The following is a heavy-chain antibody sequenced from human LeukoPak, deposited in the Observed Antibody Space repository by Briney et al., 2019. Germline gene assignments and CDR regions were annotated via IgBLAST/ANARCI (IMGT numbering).Heavy chain of an antibody. V-gene: IGHV1-46*01. CDR2: INPSGGST. CDR3: ARDYRDYYDSSGYYPVY. Sequence: VASVKVSCTASGYTFTSYYMHWVRQAPGQGLEWMGIINPSGGSTSYAQKFQGRVTMTRDTSTSTVYMELSSLRSEDTAVYYCARDYRDYYDSSGYYPVYWGQGTLVTVSS. J-gene: IGHJ4*02. CDR1: GYTFTSYY. D-gene: IGHD3-22*01.